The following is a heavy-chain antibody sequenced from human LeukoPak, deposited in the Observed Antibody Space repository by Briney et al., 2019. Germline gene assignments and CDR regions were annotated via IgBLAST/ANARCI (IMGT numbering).Heavy chain of an antibody. D-gene: IGHD3-3*01. V-gene: IGHV1-18*04. Sequence: GASVKVSCKASGYTFTGYCMHWVRQAPGQGLEWMGWISTYDGNTNYAQIFQGRVTVTTDTSASTVYMELRSLRSDDTAVYYCARDGVVTPYYFDYWGQGTLVTVSS. J-gene: IGHJ4*02. CDR3: ARDGVVTPYYFDY. CDR1: GYTFTGYC. CDR2: ISTYDGNT.